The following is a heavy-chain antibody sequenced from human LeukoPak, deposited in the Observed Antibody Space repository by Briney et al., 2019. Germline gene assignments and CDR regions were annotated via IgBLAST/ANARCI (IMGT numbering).Heavy chain of an antibody. J-gene: IGHJ4*02. CDR1: GYTFTGYY. CDR2: INPNSGGT. V-gene: IGHV1-2*02. Sequence: ASVKVSCKASGYTFTGYYMHWVRQAPGQGLGWMGWINPNSGGTNYAQKFQGRVTMTRDTSISTAYMELSRLRSDDTAVYYCARVKGIAANFDYWGQGTLVTVSS. CDR3: ARVKGIAANFDY. D-gene: IGHD6-13*01.